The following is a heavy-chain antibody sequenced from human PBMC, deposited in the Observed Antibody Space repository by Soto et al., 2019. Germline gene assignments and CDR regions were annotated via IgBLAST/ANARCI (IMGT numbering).Heavy chain of an antibody. J-gene: IGHJ4*02. CDR2: INAGNGNT. CDR3: ARSYGWVWFGELLPTYYFDY. CDR1: GYTFTSYA. Sequence: ASVKVSCKASGYTFTSYAMHWVRQAPGQRLEWMGWINAGNGNTKYSQKFQGRVTITRDTSASTAYMELSSLRSEDTAVYYCARSYGWVWFGELLPTYYFDYWGQGPLVTVSS. V-gene: IGHV1-3*01. D-gene: IGHD3-10*01.